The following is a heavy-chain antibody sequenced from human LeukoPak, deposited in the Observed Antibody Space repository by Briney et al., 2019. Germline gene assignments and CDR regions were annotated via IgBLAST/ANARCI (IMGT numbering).Heavy chain of an antibody. CDR2: INPSGGST. J-gene: IGHJ4*02. Sequence: ASVKVSCKASGYTFTSYYMHWVRQAPGQGLEWMGIINPSGGSTSYAQKFQGRVTMTRDTSTSTVYMELSSLRSEDTAVYYCARGGDIVVVSFNHYFDYWGQGTLVTVSS. CDR3: ARGGDIVVVSFNHYFDY. CDR1: GYTFTSYY. D-gene: IGHD2-15*01. V-gene: IGHV1-46*01.